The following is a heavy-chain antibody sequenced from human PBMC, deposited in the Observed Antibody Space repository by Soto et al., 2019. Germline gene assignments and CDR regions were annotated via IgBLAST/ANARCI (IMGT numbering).Heavy chain of an antibody. CDR3: ARDQVPGERPYYGMDV. Sequence: GGSLRLSWAASGFTFSSYSMTWVRQAPGEGLEWVSSISSSSSYIYYADSVKGRFTISRDNAKNSLYLQMNSLRAEDTAVYYCARDQVPGERPYYGMDVWGQGTTVTGSS. J-gene: IGHJ6*02. CDR2: ISSSSSYI. CDR1: GFTFSSYS. D-gene: IGHD4-17*01. V-gene: IGHV3-21*01.